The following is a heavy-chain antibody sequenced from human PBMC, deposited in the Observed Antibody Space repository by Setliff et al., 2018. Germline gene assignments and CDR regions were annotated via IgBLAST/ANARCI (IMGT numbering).Heavy chain of an antibody. J-gene: IGHJ6*02. CDR3: ARVPQLVVLSLYYYYGMDV. CDR2: IYYSGST. Sequence: PSETLSLTCTVSGGSISSSIYYWGWIRQPPGKGLEWIGSIYYSGSTYYNPSLKSRVTISVDTSKNQFSLKLSSVTAADTAVYYCARVPQLVVLSLYYYYGMDVWGQGTTVTVSS. D-gene: IGHD6-6*01. V-gene: IGHV4-39*07. CDR1: GGSISSSIYY.